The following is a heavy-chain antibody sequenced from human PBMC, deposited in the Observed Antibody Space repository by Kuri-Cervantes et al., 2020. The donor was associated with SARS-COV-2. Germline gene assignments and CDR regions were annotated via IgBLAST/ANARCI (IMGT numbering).Heavy chain of an antibody. Sequence: AESLTHLCAASGVTFSSYSMNWVRHAPGKGLEWVSSISSSSSYIYYADSVKGRFTIPRDNAKNSLYLQMNSLRAEDTAVYYCARAVVVTAMPFGYWGQGTLVTVSS. V-gene: IGHV3-21*01. CDR2: ISSSSSYI. D-gene: IGHD2-21*02. J-gene: IGHJ4*02. CDR1: GVTFSSYS. CDR3: ARAVVVTAMPFGY.